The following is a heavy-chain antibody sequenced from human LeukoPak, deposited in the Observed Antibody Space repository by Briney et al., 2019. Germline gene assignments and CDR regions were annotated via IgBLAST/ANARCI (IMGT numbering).Heavy chain of an antibody. CDR1: GFTFSSYW. Sequence: GGSLRLSCAVSGFTFSSYWMSWVRQAPGKGLEWVTNIKYDGTEKYYADSVKGRFTISRDKAENSLHLQMNSLRGEDTAVYYCARGGYRYGLGFWSQGTLVTVSS. CDR3: ARGGYRYGLGF. CDR2: IKYDGTEK. V-gene: IGHV3-7*03. J-gene: IGHJ4*02. D-gene: IGHD5-18*01.